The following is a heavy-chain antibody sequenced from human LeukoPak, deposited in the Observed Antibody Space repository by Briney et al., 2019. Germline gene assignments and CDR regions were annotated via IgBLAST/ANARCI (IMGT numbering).Heavy chain of an antibody. Sequence: PSETLSLTCTVSSDSISSYYWSWVRQPPGKGLEWIGYIHYSGGTNYNPSLKSRVTISVDTSMNQFFLSLTSVTAADTAIYYCARQISYAAAWPTIWGQGTMVTVSS. CDR3: ARQISYAAAWPTI. V-gene: IGHV4-59*08. D-gene: IGHD2-2*01. CDR2: IHYSGGT. CDR1: SDSISSYY. J-gene: IGHJ3*02.